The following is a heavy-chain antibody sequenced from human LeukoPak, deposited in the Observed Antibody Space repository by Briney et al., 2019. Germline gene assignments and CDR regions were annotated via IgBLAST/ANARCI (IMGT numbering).Heavy chain of an antibody. CDR3: AKDQGFDYYDSSGYYLDY. V-gene: IGHV3-21*01. Sequence: GESLKISFAASGFTFSSHNMNWVRQAPGKGLEWVSSISGRGNYIFYADSVKGRFTISRDSAKNSLSLQMNSLRAEDTAVYYCAKDQGFDYYDSSGYYLDYWGQGTLVTVSS. CDR1: GFTFSSHN. D-gene: IGHD3-22*01. CDR2: ISGRGNYI. J-gene: IGHJ4*02.